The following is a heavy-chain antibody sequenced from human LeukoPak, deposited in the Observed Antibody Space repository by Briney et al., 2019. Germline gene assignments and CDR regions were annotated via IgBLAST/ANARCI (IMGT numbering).Heavy chain of an antibody. D-gene: IGHD2-8*02. CDR3: AKDPGASVSGFHMDV. J-gene: IGHJ6*03. V-gene: IGHV3-30*02. Sequence: SGGSLRLSCAASGFTFRDYGMHWVRQATGKGLEWVSFIWSDGNNRFYAASVKGRFTISRDNSKSMLYLQMDSLRPEDTAVYYCAKDPGASVSGFHMDVWGKGTTVIVSS. CDR2: IWSDGNNR. CDR1: GFTFRDYG.